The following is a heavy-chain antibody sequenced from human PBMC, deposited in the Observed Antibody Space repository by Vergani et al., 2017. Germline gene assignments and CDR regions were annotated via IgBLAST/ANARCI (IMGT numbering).Heavy chain of an antibody. CDR1: GGSFSGYY. V-gene: IGHV4-59*10. Sequence: QVQLQQWGAGLLKPSETLSLTCAVYGGSFSGYYWSWIRQPAGKGLEWIGRIYTSGSTNYNPSLKSRVTISVDTSKNQVSLKLSSVTAADTAVYYCARVETTVTNAGGFDYWGQGTLVTVSS. CDR3: ARVETTVTNAGGFDY. D-gene: IGHD4-17*01. J-gene: IGHJ4*02. CDR2: IYTSGST.